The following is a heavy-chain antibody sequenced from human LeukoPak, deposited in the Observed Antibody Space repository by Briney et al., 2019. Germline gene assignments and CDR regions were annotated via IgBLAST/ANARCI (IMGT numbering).Heavy chain of an antibody. CDR1: GFTFSSYA. CDR3: ARGYDFWSGYYLADY. D-gene: IGHD3-3*01. V-gene: IGHV3-30-3*01. Sequence: PGGSLRLSCAASGFTFSSYAMHWVRQAPGKGLDWVAFISHDGSNKYYADSVKDRFTISRDNSKNTLYLQMNSLRAEDTAVYYCARGYDFWSGYYLADYWGQGTLFTVSS. J-gene: IGHJ4*02. CDR2: ISHDGSNK.